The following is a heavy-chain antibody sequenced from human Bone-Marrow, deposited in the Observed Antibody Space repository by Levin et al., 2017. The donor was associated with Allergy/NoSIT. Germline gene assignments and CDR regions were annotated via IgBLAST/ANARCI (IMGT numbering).Heavy chain of an antibody. Sequence: GGSLRLSCAASGFTFTTFSMNWVRQTPGKGLEWVSYCSTTSIFYADSVRGRFTVSRDNAKNSLYLEMNSLRAEDTALYYCARGYGMSWGRGTLVTVSS. CDR1: GFTFTTFS. CDR2: CSTTSI. J-gene: IGHJ5*02. V-gene: IGHV3-48*01. CDR3: ARGYGMS. D-gene: IGHD5-18*01.